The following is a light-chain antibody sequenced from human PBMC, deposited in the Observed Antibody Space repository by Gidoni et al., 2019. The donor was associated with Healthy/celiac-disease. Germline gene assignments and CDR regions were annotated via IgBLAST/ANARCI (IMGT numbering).Light chain of an antibody. V-gene: IGLV1-47*01. CDR1: RSNNGSNY. CDR2: RNN. CDR3: AAWDDSLSGWV. Sequence: QSVLTQPPSASGTPGQRVTISASGSRSNNGSNYVCWYQPLPGTAPKLLIYRNNQRPSGVPDRFSGSKSGTSASLAISGLRSEDEADYYCAAWDDSLSGWVFGGGTKLTVL. J-gene: IGLJ3*02.